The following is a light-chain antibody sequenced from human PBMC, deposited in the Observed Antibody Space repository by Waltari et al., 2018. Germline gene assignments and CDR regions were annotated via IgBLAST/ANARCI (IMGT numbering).Light chain of an antibody. CDR3: SSYARSDNSVL. Sequence: QSALTQPASVSGSPGQSITISCTGSTSDVGGYNLVSWYRQFPNKAPQLVIYEGTRRPSGVSSRFYASKSGNTASLTSSGLQAEDEALYFCSSYARSDNSVLFGGGTQLSVL. J-gene: IGLJ2*01. CDR1: TSDVGGYNL. V-gene: IGLV2-23*01. CDR2: EGT.